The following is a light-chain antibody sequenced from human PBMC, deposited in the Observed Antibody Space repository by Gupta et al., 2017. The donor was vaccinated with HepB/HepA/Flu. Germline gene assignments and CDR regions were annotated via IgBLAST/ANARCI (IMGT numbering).Light chain of an antibody. J-gene: IGKJ5*01. CDR2: WAS. Sequence: DIVMTQSPDSLAVSLGERATINCKSSQSVFYSSNNKNYVAWYQQKPGQPPKLRIYWASTRESGVPDRFSGSGSGTDFTLTISSLQAEDVAVYDCQQYYDSPHCTFGQGTRLEIK. CDR1: QSVFYSSNNKNY. CDR3: QQYYDSPHCT. V-gene: IGKV4-1*01.